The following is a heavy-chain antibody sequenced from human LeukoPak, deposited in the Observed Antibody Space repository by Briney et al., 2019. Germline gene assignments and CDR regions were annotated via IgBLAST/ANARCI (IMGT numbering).Heavy chain of an antibody. V-gene: IGHV4-34*01. Sequence: SETLSLTCAVYGGSFSGYYWSWIRQPPGKGLEWIGEINHSGSTNYNPSLKSRVTISVDTSKNQFSLKLSSVTAADTAVYYCARGKDDSSGYYYDFDYWGQGTLVTVSS. J-gene: IGHJ4*02. D-gene: IGHD3-22*01. CDR2: INHSGST. CDR3: ARGKDDSSGYYYDFDY. CDR1: GGSFSGYY.